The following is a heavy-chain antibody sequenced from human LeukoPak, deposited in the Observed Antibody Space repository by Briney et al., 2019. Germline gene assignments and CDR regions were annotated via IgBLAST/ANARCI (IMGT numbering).Heavy chain of an antibody. CDR1: GFIFRSFG. CDR3: AKSDSSGYYFGYFDY. Sequence: PGGSLRLSCTASGFIFRSFGMHWVRQAPGKGLEWAAFIRYDGSNKYYADSVKGRFTISRDNSKNTLYLQMNSLRAEDTAVYYCAKSDSSGYYFGYFDYWGQGTLVTVSS. V-gene: IGHV3-30*02. D-gene: IGHD3-22*01. J-gene: IGHJ4*02. CDR2: IRYDGSNK.